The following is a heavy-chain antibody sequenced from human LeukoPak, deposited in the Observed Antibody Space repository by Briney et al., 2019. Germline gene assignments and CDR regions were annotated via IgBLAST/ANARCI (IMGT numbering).Heavy chain of an antibody. Sequence: GGSLSLSCAASGFTLRNYWMAWVRRAPGKGLEWVANIKEDGSVKQYVESVRGRFTIARDDAKNSVYLQMSSLRTEDTAVYYCAREPRDVVGALDVWGQGTTVTVSS. D-gene: IGHD1-26*01. V-gene: IGHV3-7*01. CDR1: GFTLRNYW. J-gene: IGHJ6*02. CDR2: IKEDGSVK. CDR3: AREPRDVVGALDV.